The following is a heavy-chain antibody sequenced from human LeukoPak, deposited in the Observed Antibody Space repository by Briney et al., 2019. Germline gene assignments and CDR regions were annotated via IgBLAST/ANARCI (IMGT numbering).Heavy chain of an antibody. CDR1: GFTFSNAW. V-gene: IGHV3-15*01. CDR3: TTPYYYENTLRRFFDY. CDR2: IKNKTDGGTT. Sequence: GGSLRLSCAASGFTFSNAWMSWVRQAPGKGLEWVGRIKNKTDGGTTDYAAPVKGRFTISRDDSKNTLYLQMNSLKTEDTAVYYCTTPYYYENTLRRFFDYWARGTLVTVS. D-gene: IGHD3-22*01. J-gene: IGHJ4*02.